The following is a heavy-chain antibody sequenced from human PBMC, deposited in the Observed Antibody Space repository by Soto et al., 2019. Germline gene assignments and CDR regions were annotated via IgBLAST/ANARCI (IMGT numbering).Heavy chain of an antibody. CDR3: VRGGLSGGFSNYGS. D-gene: IGHD1-26*01. V-gene: IGHV3-74*02. CDR1: GFTFSSYG. CDR2: IHMDGRTT. J-gene: IGHJ5*02. Sequence: VQLVESGGGVVQPGRSLRLSCAASGFTFSSYGMHWVRQAPGQGLLWVSRIHMDGRTTTYADSVKGRFTISRDNANNMMYLQMNSLRVEDTAVYYCVRGGLSGGFSNYGSWGQGALVTVSS.